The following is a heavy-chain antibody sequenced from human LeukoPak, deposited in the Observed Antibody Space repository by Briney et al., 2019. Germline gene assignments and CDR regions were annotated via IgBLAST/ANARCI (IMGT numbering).Heavy chain of an antibody. J-gene: IGHJ3*02. CDR2: INHSGST. CDR3: ARTMLSEYCSGASCYPPDAFDI. V-gene: IGHV4-34*01. D-gene: IGHD2-15*01. Sequence: SSETLSLTCAVYGGSFSGYYWSWIRQPPGKGLEWIGEINHSGSTNYNPSLKSRVTISVDTSKNQFSLKLSSVTAADTAVYYCARTMLSEYCSGASCYPPDAFDIWGQGTMVTVSS. CDR1: GGSFSGYY.